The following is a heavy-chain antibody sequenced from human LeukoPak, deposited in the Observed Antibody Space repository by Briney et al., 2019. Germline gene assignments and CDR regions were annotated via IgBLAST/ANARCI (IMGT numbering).Heavy chain of an antibody. D-gene: IGHD5-18*01. CDR1: GGSVKKYY. J-gene: IGHJ4*02. V-gene: IGHV4-59*02. CDR2: MYHGGSA. CDR3: ARVGGQLWPPDY. Sequence: PSETLSLTCSVPGGSVKKYYWSWIRQPPGKTLEWIGYMYHGGSAHYSPSLQSRVTISIDTSRNQISLKVASVTAADTATYFCARVGGQLWPPDYWGQGTQVIVAS.